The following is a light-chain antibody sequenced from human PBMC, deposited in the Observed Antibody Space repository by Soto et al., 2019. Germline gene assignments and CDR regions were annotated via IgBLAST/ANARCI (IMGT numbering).Light chain of an antibody. CDR3: QQYGSSPTWT. J-gene: IGKJ1*01. CDR1: QSVSSSY. V-gene: IGKV3-20*01. Sequence: EIVLTQSPGTLSLSPGERATLACRASQSVSSSYLGWYQQKPGQAPRLLLYGACSRATGIPDRYSGSGSGTDFAHTISRLEPEDFAVDYCQQYGSSPTWTFGQGTKVEI. CDR2: GAC.